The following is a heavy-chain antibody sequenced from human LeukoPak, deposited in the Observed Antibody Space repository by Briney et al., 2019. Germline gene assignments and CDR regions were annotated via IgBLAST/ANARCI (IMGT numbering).Heavy chain of an antibody. V-gene: IGHV3-30*04. CDR3: AREGHYDILTGYSPVEYYFYYMDV. J-gene: IGHJ6*03. CDR1: GFTFSNYA. D-gene: IGHD3-9*01. Sequence: GGSLRLSCAASGFTFSNYAMSWVRQTPGKGLEWVTAISSDGVEKHYADSVKGRFTISRDNSKSTLYLQMNSLRAEDTALYYGAREGHYDILTGYSPVEYYFYYMDVWGKGTTVTVSS. CDR2: ISSDGVEK.